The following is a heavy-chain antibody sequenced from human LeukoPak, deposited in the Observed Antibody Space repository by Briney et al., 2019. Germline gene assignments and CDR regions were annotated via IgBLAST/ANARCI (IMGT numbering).Heavy chain of an antibody. V-gene: IGHV3-30*03. D-gene: IGHD5-12*01. J-gene: IGHJ5*02. CDR1: GFTFAHYG. Sequence: GGSLRLSCAASGFTFAHYGVQWVRQAPGKGLEWVAAIAFDGRRKFYTNSVKGRFTISRDNSNNILFLQMSDLRTEDTALYYCARDRLYTGYDPVLDLWGQGTPVTVSS. CDR3: ARDRLYTGYDPVLDL. CDR2: IAFDGRRK.